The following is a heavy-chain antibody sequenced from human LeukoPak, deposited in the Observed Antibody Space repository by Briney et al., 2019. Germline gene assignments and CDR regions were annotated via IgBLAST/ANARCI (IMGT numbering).Heavy chain of an antibody. Sequence: GGSLRLSCAASGFTFSSYAMHWVRQAPGKGLEWVAVISYDGSDKFYADSVKGRFTISRDNSKNTLYLEMNNLRTEDTAVYFCVRSWKLLQNFDSWGQGTLVTVSS. CDR2: ISYDGSDK. CDR1: GFTFSSYA. V-gene: IGHV3-30*04. D-gene: IGHD1-26*01. CDR3: VRSWKLLQNFDS. J-gene: IGHJ4*02.